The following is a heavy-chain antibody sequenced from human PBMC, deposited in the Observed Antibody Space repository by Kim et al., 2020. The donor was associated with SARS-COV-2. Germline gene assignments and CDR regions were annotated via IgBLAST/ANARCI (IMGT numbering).Heavy chain of an antibody. J-gene: IGHJ6*02. D-gene: IGHD2-15*01. V-gene: IGHV4-59*01. Sequence: SETLSLTCTVSGGSISSYYWSWIRQPPGKGLEWIGYIYYSGSTNYNPSLKSRVTISVDTSKNQFSLKLSSVTAADTAVYYCAREGGRGQPVYYYGMDVWGQGTTVTVSS. CDR3: AREGGRGQPVYYYGMDV. CDR2: IYYSGST. CDR1: GGSISSYY.